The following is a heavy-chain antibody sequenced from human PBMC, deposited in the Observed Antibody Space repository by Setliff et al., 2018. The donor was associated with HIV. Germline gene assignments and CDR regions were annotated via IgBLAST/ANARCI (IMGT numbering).Heavy chain of an antibody. Sequence: GESLKISCRASGFMFGDYAINWFRQAPGKGLEWVSFIRSRAFSGAPEYAASVKDRFTISRDDSKSIAYLQMNSLKTEDTATYYCSSTRQGRGDCCSQTACLPWDWGQGTLVTVSS. CDR3: SSTRQGRGDCCSQTACLPWD. CDR2: IRSRAFSGAP. V-gene: IGHV3-49*03. J-gene: IGHJ4*02. CDR1: GFMFGDYA. D-gene: IGHD2-2*01.